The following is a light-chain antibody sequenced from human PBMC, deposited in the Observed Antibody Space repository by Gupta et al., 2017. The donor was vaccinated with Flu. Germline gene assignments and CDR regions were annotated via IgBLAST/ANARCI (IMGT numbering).Light chain of an antibody. V-gene: IGKV2-30*01. Sequence: MTQSPPSLPVTVGQPASISCRSSQSLGDSDGNTFLSWLQQRPGQSPRRLIYKVSHQDSGVPDRFSGSGSGADYSLNISRVEAEDVGVDYCMQGTHWPPITFGQGTRLEIK. CDR2: KVS. CDR1: QSLGDSDGNTF. J-gene: IGKJ5*01. CDR3: MQGTHWPPIT.